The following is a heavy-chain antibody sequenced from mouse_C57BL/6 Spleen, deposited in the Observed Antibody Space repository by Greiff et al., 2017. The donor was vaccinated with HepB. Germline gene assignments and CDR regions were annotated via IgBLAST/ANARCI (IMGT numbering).Heavy chain of an antibody. Sequence: VQLQESGPELVKPGASVKLSCKASGYTFTSYDINWVKQRPGQGLEWIGWIYPRDGSTKYNEKFKGKATLTVDTSSSTAYMELHSLTSEDSAVYFCAREDYGSSSDYFDYWGQGTTLTVSS. CDR2: IYPRDGST. V-gene: IGHV1-85*01. D-gene: IGHD1-1*01. J-gene: IGHJ2*01. CDR3: AREDYGSSSDYFDY. CDR1: GYTFTSYD.